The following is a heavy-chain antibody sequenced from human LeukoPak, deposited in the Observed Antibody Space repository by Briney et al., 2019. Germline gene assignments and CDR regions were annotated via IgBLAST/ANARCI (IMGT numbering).Heavy chain of an antibody. V-gene: IGHV1-69*05. CDR2: INPIFHTP. Sequence: SVKVSCKASGGTFSSHAISWARQAPGQGLEWMGVINPIFHTPTYAKKFQGRLTITKDESMSTASMDLSSLISDDTAVYYCARGRTTGEFDYWGQGTLVTVSS. J-gene: IGHJ4*02. CDR3: ARGRTTGEFDY. CDR1: GGTFSSHA. D-gene: IGHD4-11*01.